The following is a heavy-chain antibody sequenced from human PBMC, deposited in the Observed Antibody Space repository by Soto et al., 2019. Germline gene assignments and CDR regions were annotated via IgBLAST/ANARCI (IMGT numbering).Heavy chain of an antibody. V-gene: IGHV1-46*03. D-gene: IGHD6-13*01. J-gene: IGHJ6*02. CDR2: INPSGGST. CDR3: ARAGVAAAPKYYYGMDV. CDR1: GYTFTSYY. Sequence: PGASVKVSCKASGYTFTSYYMHWVRQAPGQGLEWMGIINPSGGSTSYAQKFKGRVTMTRDTSTSTVYMELSSLRSEDTAVYYCARAGVAAAPKYYYGMDVWGQGTTVTVSS.